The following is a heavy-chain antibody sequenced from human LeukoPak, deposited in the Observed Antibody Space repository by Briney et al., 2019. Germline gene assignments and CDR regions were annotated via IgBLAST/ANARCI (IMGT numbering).Heavy chain of an antibody. CDR3: ANKRGYSYGYFDY. CDR1: GFTFSSYG. Sequence: GGSLRLSCAASGFTFSSYGMHWVRQAPGKGLEWVAVISYDGSNKYYADSVKGRFTISRDNSKNTLYLQMNSLRAEDTAVYYCANKRGYSYGYFDYWGQGTLVTVSS. J-gene: IGHJ4*02. CDR2: ISYDGSNK. V-gene: IGHV3-30*18. D-gene: IGHD5-18*01.